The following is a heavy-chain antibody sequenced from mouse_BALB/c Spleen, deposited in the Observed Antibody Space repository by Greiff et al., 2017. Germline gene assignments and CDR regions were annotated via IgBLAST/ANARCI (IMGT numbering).Heavy chain of an antibody. CDR2: ISSGGSYT. Sequence: EVNVVESGGDLVKPGGSLKLSCAASGFTFSSYGMSWVRQTPDKRLEWVATISSGGSYTYYPDSVKGRFTISRDNAKNTLYLQMSSLKSEDTAMYYCARHDEGAMDYWGQGTSVTVSS. CDR1: GFTFSSYG. J-gene: IGHJ4*01. CDR3: ARHDEGAMDY. V-gene: IGHV5-6*01.